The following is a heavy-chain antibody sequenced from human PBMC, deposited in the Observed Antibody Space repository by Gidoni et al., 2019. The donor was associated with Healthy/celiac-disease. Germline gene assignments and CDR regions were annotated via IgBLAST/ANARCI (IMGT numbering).Heavy chain of an antibody. CDR3: TTDFVPTVTTVDI. D-gene: IGHD4-17*01. CDR2: MKSKTDGGTT. Sequence: EVQLVESGGGLVKPGGSLRLSCAASGFTFSTAWMNWVRQAPGQGREWVGRMKSKTDGGTTDYAAPVKGRFTISRDDSKNTLYLQMNSLKTEDTAVYYCTTDFVPTVTTVDIWGQGTMVTVSS. CDR1: GFTFSTAW. J-gene: IGHJ3*02. V-gene: IGHV3-15*07.